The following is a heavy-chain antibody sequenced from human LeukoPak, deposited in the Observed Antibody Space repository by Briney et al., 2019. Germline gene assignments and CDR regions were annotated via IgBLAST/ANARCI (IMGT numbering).Heavy chain of an antibody. CDR3: ATAQGWLQFDYYYMDV. Sequence: ASVKVSCKASGGTFSSYAISWVRQAPGQGLEWMGGIIPIFGTANYARKFQGRVTITADESTSTAYMELSSLRSEDTAVYYCATAQGWLQFDYYYMDVWGKGTTVTVSS. CDR2: IIPIFGTA. V-gene: IGHV1-69*13. J-gene: IGHJ6*03. D-gene: IGHD5-24*01. CDR1: GGTFSSYA.